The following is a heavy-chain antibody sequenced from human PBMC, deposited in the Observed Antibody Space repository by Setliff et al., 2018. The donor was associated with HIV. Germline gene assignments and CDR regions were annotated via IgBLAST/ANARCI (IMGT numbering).Heavy chain of an antibody. Sequence: PSETLSLTCTVSGDSISSSAYYWGWIRQPPGKGLEWIGSMHNSGSTYYNPSVKSRVTISVDTSKNQFSLKLSSVTAADTAVYYCARGVRVGPTTTANWFDPWGQGTLVTVSS. V-gene: IGHV4-39*07. D-gene: IGHD1-26*01. CDR3: ARGVRVGPTTTANWFDP. J-gene: IGHJ5*02. CDR1: GDSISSSAYY. CDR2: MHNSGST.